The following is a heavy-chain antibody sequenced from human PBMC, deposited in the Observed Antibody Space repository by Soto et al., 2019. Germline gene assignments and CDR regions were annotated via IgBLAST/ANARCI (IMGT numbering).Heavy chain of an antibody. CDR3: ARLPRDCNKTSCYYADH. V-gene: IGHV5-51*01. D-gene: IGHD2-2*01. Sequence: PGESLKISCRGSGYDFNTNWFGWVRQLPGKGLEWVGIMYPGDSATRYNPSLQGHVTLSADVTVSTAFLQWRSLKTSDTGMYFCARLPRDCNKTSCYYADHWGHGTQVTVSS. J-gene: IGHJ4*01. CDR2: MYPGDSAT. CDR1: GYDFNTNW.